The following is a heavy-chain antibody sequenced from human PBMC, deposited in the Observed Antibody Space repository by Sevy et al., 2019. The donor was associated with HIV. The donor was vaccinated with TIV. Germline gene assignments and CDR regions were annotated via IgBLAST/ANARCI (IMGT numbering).Heavy chain of an antibody. J-gene: IGHJ6*02. D-gene: IGHD6-13*01. Sequence: GGSLRLSCAASGFTFSTYAMSWVRQAPGKGLEWVSAISGSGGSTYYADYMEGRFIISRDKSKNTLYLQMNSLRAEDTAVYYCAKGDSTFYGLDVWGQGTTVTVSS. CDR1: GFTFSTYA. CDR3: AKGDSTFYGLDV. V-gene: IGHV3-23*01. CDR2: ISGSGGST.